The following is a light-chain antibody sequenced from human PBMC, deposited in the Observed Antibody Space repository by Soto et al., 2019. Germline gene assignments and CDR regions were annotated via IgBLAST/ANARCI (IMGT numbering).Light chain of an antibody. V-gene: IGKV3-11*01. CDR3: QQRSNWPIT. J-gene: IGKJ5*01. CDR1: QSVSSY. CDR2: DAS. Sequence: EIVLTQSPGTLSLSQGERATLSCRASQSVSSYLAWYQQKLGQAPRLLIYDASNRATGIPARFSGSGSGADFTLTISSLESEDFAVYYCQQRSNWPITFCQGTRLENK.